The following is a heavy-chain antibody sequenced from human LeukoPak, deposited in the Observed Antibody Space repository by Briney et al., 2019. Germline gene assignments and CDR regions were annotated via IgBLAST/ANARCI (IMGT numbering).Heavy chain of an antibody. Sequence: GGSLRLSCAASGFTFSSYAMSWVRQAPGKGLEWVSAISGSGGSTYYADSVKGRFTISRDNSKNTLYLQMNSLRAEDTAVYYCAKVSAADIVVVPAYDDWGQRTQVTVSS. D-gene: IGHD2-2*01. J-gene: IGHJ4*02. CDR3: AKVSAADIVVVPAYDD. V-gene: IGHV3-23*01. CDR1: GFTFSSYA. CDR2: ISGSGGST.